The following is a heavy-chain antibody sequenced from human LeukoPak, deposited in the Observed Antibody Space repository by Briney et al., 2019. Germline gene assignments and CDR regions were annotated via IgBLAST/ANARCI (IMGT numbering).Heavy chain of an antibody. Sequence: GGSLRLSCAASGFTFRSHGMHWVRQAPGKGLEWVAVIWYDGSNEYYADSVKGRFTISRDNSKNTLYLQMNSLRSEDTAVYYCVRDVYAGCLDYWGQGTLVIVSS. V-gene: IGHV3-33*03. J-gene: IGHJ4*02. CDR2: IWYDGSNE. CDR1: GFTFRSHG. D-gene: IGHD2-8*01. CDR3: VRDVYAGCLDY.